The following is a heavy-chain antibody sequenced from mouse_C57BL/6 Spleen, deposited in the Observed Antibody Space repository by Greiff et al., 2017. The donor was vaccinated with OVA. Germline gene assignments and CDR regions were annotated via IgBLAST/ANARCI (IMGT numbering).Heavy chain of an antibody. CDR1: GYAFSSYW. D-gene: IGHD3-2*02. CDR3: AREGTAQATGYFDY. J-gene: IGHJ2*01. CDR2: IYPGDGDT. V-gene: IGHV1-80*01. Sequence: QVQLQQSGAELVKPGASVKISCKASGYAFSSYWMNWVKQRPGKGLEWIGQIYPGDGDTNYNGKFKGKATLTADKSSSTAYMQLSSLTSEDSAVYFCAREGTAQATGYFDYWGQGTTLTVSS.